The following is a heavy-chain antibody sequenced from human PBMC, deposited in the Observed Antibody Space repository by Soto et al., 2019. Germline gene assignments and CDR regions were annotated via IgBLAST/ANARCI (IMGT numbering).Heavy chain of an antibody. CDR2: IHYTGTT. CDR1: GGSMTPNY. Sequence: SETLSLTCPVSGGSMTPNYWSWIRQTPEKGLEYIGYIHYTGTTDYNPSLSSRVTISVDTSNSQFSLNLRSVTAGDSAVYYCARLVPAITIGGSNYRPLDAWGQGNTVTVSS. CDR3: ARLVPAITIGGSNYRPLDA. J-gene: IGHJ6*02. D-gene: IGHD3-3*01. V-gene: IGHV4-59*08.